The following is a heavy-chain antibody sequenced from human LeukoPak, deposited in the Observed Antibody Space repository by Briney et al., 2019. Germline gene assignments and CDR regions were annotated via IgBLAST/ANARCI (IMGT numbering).Heavy chain of an antibody. CDR1: GGTFSSYA. Sequence: ASVKVSCKASGGTFSSYAISWVRQAPGRGLEWMGGIIPIFGTANYAQKFQGRVTITADESTSTAYMELSSLRSEDTAVYYCADSSSWYRSFDYWGQGTLVTVSS. D-gene: IGHD6-13*01. V-gene: IGHV1-69*13. CDR3: ADSSSWYRSFDY. J-gene: IGHJ4*02. CDR2: IIPIFGTA.